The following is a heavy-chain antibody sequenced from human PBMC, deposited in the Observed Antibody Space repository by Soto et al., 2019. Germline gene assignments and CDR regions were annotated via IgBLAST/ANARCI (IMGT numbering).Heavy chain of an antibody. CDR3: ARGERYCSSTSCLDP. CDR1: GYTLITYD. V-gene: IGHV1-2*04. D-gene: IGHD2-2*01. J-gene: IGHJ5*02. CDR2: INPNSGGT. Sequence: VASVKGPCKASGYTLITYDINSVRQAPGQGLEWMGWINPNSGGTNYAQKFQGWVTMTRDTSISTAYMELSRLRSDDTAVYYCARGERYCSSTSCLDPWGQGTPVTVSS.